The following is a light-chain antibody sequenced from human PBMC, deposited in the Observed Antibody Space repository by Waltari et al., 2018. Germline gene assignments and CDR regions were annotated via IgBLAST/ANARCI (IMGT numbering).Light chain of an antibody. CDR1: QSISSY. CDR2: AAS. V-gene: IGKV1-39*01. CDR3: QQSYSTPPYT. Sequence: IQMTQSPSSLSASVGDSVTIPCRASQSISSYLNWYQQKPGKAPKLLIYAASSLQSGVPSRFSGSGSGTDFTLTISSLQPEDFATYYCQQSYSTPPYTFGQGTKLEIK. J-gene: IGKJ2*01.